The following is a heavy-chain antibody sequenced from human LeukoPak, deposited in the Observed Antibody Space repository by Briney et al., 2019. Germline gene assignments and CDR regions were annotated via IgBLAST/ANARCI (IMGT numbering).Heavy chain of an antibody. CDR3: ARRGTGHGMDV. Sequence: GGSLILYCAAPGFTFRNYIMTWVRPTPGKGLEWVSSIYGSGDTTYYTESVKGRFTISRDNSKNTLYLQMNSLRAEDTAVYYCARRGTGHGMDVWGQGTTVIVSS. J-gene: IGHJ6*02. D-gene: IGHD1-1*01. CDR2: IYGSGDTT. CDR1: GFTFRNYI. V-gene: IGHV3-23*05.